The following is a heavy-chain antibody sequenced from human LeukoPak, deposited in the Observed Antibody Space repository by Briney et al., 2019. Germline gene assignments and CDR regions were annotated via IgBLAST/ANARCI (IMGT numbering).Heavy chain of an antibody. V-gene: IGHV4-34*01. CDR1: GGSFSGYY. CDR2: INHSGST. J-gene: IGHJ4*02. D-gene: IGHD6-13*01. CDR3: ARGRVFGDSSWYSDFDY. Sequence: SETLSLTCAVYGGSFSGYYWSWIRQPPGKGLEWIGEINHSGSTNYNPSLKSRVTISVDTSKSQFSLKLSSVTAADTAVYYCARGRVFGDSSWYSDFDYWGQGTLVTVSS.